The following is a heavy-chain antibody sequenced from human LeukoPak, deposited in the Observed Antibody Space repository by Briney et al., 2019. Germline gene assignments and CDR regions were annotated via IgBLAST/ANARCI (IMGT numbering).Heavy chain of an antibody. CDR1: GFNFSNYW. CDR2: LNTGGNST. J-gene: IGHJ4*02. Sequence: PGTSLRLSCTASGFNFSNYWMHWVRQAPGKGLVWVSRLNTGGNSTIYADSVKGRFIISRDNAKSTLYLQMNSLRADDTGVYYCTREGAYDSGTYGAGDYWGQGTLVTVSS. CDR3: TREGAYDSGTYGAGDY. D-gene: IGHD3-10*01. V-gene: IGHV3-74*01.